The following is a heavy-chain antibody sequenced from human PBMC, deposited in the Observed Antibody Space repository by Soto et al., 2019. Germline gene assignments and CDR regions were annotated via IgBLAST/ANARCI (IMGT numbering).Heavy chain of an antibody. D-gene: IGHD3-3*01. CDR1: GVPISSVCYS. Sequence: SETLSLPRAVSGVPISSVCYSWSWIRQPPKKGLEWIGYIYHSGSTYYNPSLKSRVTISVDRSNNQFSLKLGSVTAADTSVYYCFRAPMTILGVAPFVYWGQGTLVTVA. J-gene: IGHJ4*02. V-gene: IGHV4-30-2*01. CDR2: IYHSGST. CDR3: FRAPMTILGVAPFVY.